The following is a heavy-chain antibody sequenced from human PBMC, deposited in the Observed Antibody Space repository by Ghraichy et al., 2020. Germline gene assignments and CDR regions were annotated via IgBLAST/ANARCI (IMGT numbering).Heavy chain of an antibody. CDR1: GYTFTSYG. CDR2: ISAYNGNT. D-gene: IGHD5-18*01. Sequence: ASVKVSCKASGYTFTSYGISWVRQAPGQGLEWMGWISAYNGNTNYAQKLQGRVTMTTDTSTSTAYMELRSLRSDDTAVYYCAREYPGYSYGYQQYYYYYGMDVWGQGTTVTVSS. V-gene: IGHV1-18*01. CDR3: AREYPGYSYGYQQYYYYYGMDV. J-gene: IGHJ6*02.